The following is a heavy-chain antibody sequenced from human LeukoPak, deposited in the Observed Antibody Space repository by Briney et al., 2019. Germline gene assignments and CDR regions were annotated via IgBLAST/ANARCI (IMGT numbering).Heavy chain of an antibody. J-gene: IGHJ4*02. V-gene: IGHV3-9*01. CDR2: ISWNSGSI. CDR1: GFTFDDYA. CDR3: AKDISVIPYYYFDY. D-gene: IGHD3-16*02. Sequence: GGSLRLSCAASGFTFDDYAMHWVRQAPGKGLEWVSGISWNSGSIGYADSVKGRFTISSDNAKNSLYLQMNSLRAEDTALYYCAKDISVIPYYYFDYWGQGTLVTVSS.